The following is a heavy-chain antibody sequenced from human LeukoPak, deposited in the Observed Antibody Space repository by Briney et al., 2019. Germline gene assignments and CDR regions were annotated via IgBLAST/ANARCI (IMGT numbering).Heavy chain of an antibody. Sequence: GGSLRLSCAASGFTFSDYYMSWIRQAPGKGLEWVSYISSSGSTIYYADSVKGRFTISRDNAKNSLYLQMNSLRAEDTAVYYCARDKQLHAAYYYYCMDVWGKGTTVTVSS. CDR3: ARDKQLHAAYYYYCMDV. J-gene: IGHJ6*03. CDR2: ISSSGSTI. V-gene: IGHV3-11*01. D-gene: IGHD6-6*01. CDR1: GFTFSDYY.